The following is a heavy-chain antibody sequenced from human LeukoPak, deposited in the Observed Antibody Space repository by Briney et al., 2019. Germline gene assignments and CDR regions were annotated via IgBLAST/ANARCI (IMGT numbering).Heavy chain of an antibody. CDR3: APRGDIEHSYGYGKWFDP. CDR1: GWSFSGYY. V-gene: IGHV4-34*01. J-gene: IGHJ5*02. Sequence: SETLSLTCAVYGWSFSGYYWSWIRQPPGKGLEWIGEINHSGGTNYNASLKSRVTISEDTSKNQFTLRLSSVTAADTAVYYCAPRGDIEHSYGYGKWFDPWGQGTRVTVSS. CDR2: INHSGGT. D-gene: IGHD5-18*01.